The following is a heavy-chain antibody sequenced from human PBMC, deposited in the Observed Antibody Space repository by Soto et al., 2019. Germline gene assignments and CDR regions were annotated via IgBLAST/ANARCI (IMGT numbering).Heavy chain of an antibody. D-gene: IGHD3-16*01. V-gene: IGHV4-59*01. Sequence: SETLSLTCTVSGGSISSYYWSWIRQPPGKGLEWIGYIYYSGSTNYNPSLKSRVTISVDTSKNQFSLKLSSVTAADTAVYYCARPHDFYYYMDVWGKGTTVTVSS. CDR3: ARPHDFYYYMDV. J-gene: IGHJ6*03. CDR1: GGSISSYY. CDR2: IYYSGST.